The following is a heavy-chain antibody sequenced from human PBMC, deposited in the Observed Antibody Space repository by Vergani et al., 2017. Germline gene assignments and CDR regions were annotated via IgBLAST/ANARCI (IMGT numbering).Heavy chain of an antibody. Sequence: QVQLVQSGAEVKKPGASVKVSCKASGYTFTGYYMHWVRQAPGPGLEWMGWINPNSGGTNYDKKFPGRVTMTRDTSISTAYMELSRLRSDDTAVYYCARDIYIVVVPAAKGGDAFDIWGQGTMVTVSS. CDR3: ARDIYIVVVPAAKGGDAFDI. CDR1: GYTFTGYY. D-gene: IGHD2-2*01. J-gene: IGHJ3*02. V-gene: IGHV1-2*02. CDR2: INPNSGGT.